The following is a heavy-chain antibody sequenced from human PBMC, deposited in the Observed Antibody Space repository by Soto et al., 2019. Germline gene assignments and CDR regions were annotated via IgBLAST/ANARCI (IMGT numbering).Heavy chain of an antibody. V-gene: IGHV1-18*04. CDR1: GYTFTSYA. Sequence: QVQLVQSGAELKNPGTSVKVSCKASGYTFTSYALTWVRQAPGQGLEWMGWISAYNGNTNYTQKLQGRVTMTTDTSTMTDSMELRSLRSDDTAVYYCARLDSTVGHNFQHWGHGTQVNVSA. CDR2: ISAYNGNT. CDR3: ARLDSTVGHNFQH. J-gene: IGHJ1*01. D-gene: IGHD3-22*01.